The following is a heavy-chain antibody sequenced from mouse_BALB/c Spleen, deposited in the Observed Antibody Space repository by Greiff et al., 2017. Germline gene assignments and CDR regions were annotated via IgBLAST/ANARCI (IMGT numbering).Heavy chain of an antibody. CDR1: GYTFTSYV. Sequence: SGPELVKPGASVKMSCKASGYTFTSYVMHWVKQKPGQGLEWIGYINPYNDGTKYNEKFKGKATLTSDKSSSTAYMELSSLTSEDSAVYYCARFGGFTYYYAMDYWGQGTSVTVSS. V-gene: IGHV1-14*01. CDR2: INPYNDGT. J-gene: IGHJ4*01. CDR3: ARFGGFTYYYAMDY.